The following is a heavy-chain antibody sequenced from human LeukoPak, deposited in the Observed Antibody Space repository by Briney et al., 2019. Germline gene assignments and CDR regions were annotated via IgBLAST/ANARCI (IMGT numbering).Heavy chain of an antibody. J-gene: IGHJ3*02. D-gene: IGHD1-26*01. V-gene: IGHV1-69*04. CDR3: ARGDAIVGAQDDAFDI. Sequence: RASVKVSCKASGGTFSSYAISWVRQAPGQGLEWMGRIIPIFGIANYAQKFQGRATTTADKSTSTAYMELSSLRSEDTAVYYCARGDAIVGAQDDAFDIWGQGTMVTVSS. CDR2: IIPIFGIA. CDR1: GGTFSSYA.